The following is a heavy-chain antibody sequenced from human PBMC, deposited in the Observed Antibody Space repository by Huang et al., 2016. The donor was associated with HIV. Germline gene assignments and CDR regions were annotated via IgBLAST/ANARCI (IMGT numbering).Heavy chain of an antibody. Sequence: QVQLVQSGAEVKKPGASVKVSCKASGYTFSSFGISWVRQAPGQGLEWVGWINVYNGNTKFAQKFQGRLTMTTDTSTSTAYMELRSLRSDDTAVYYCARGGGIQLWLLGYYYMDVWGNGTTVTVSS. CDR3: ARGGGIQLWLLGYYYMDV. V-gene: IGHV1-18*01. CDR1: GYTFSSFG. CDR2: INVYNGNT. J-gene: IGHJ6*03. D-gene: IGHD5-18*01.